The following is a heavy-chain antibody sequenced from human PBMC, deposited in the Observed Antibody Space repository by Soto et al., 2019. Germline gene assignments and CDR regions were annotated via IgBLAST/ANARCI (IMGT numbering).Heavy chain of an antibody. CDR1: GFAFNSFT. Sequence: EVLLLESGGGLVQPGGSLRLSCSASGFAFNSFTMNWVRQAPGKGLEWGSAISGNGRNTYYADSVKGRFTISRDNSRNTVYLHMNSLRVEDTAIYHCANDPHRGGTYCSLYLDYWGQGNLVTVSS. V-gene: IGHV3-23*01. CDR3: ANDPHRGGTYCSLYLDY. D-gene: IGHD1-26*01. CDR2: ISGNGRNT. J-gene: IGHJ4*02.